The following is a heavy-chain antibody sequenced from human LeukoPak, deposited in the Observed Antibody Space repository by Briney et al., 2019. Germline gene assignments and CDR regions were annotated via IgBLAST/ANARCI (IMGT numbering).Heavy chain of an antibody. D-gene: IGHD3-22*01. J-gene: IGHJ4*02. CDR2: IYYSGST. Sequence: PSETLSLTCTVSGGSISSSSYYWGWIRQPPGKGLEWIGSIYYSGSTYYNPSLKSRVTISVDTSKNQFSLKLSSVTAADTAVYYCARRGSSGYYDYFEDWGQGTLVTVSS. CDR3: ARRGSSGYYDYFED. CDR1: GGSISSSSYY. V-gene: IGHV4-39*01.